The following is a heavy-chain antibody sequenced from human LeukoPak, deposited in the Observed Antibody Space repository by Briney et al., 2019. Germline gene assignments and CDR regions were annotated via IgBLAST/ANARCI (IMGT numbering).Heavy chain of an antibody. Sequence: GGSLRLSCAASGFTFNNYWIHWVRQVPGKGLVWVSRINNDGSSASYVDSVKGRFTISRDNAKNTLFLQMNSLRAEDTAVYYCARRGTGHGMDVWGQGTSVIVSS. CDR2: INNDGSSA. V-gene: IGHV3-74*01. CDR1: GFTFNNYW. D-gene: IGHD1-1*01. CDR3: ARRGTGHGMDV. J-gene: IGHJ6*02.